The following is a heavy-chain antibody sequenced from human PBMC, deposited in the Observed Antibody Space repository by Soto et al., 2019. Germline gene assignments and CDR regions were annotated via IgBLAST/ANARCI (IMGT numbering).Heavy chain of an antibody. CDR1: GYPFTSHG. Sequence: QGQLLHSGDEVKTPGASVRVSCRASGYPFTSHGSSWGRQAPGQGLEWVAWIRAYNGNRDIAQKFQGRVTMTLETSTGTAHMELWDLTSAETAVYYCARGRIVASIHDAFEIWGQGTNVTVAS. V-gene: IGHV1-18*01. J-gene: IGHJ3*02. CDR2: IRAYNGNR. CDR3: ARGRIVASIHDAFEI. D-gene: IGHD5-12*01.